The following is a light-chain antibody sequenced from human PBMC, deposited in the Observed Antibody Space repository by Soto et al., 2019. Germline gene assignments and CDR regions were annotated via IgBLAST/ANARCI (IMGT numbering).Light chain of an antibody. CDR2: GAS. J-gene: IGKJ1*01. CDR1: QSVSSSY. Sequence: EIVLTQSPGTLSLSPGERATLSCRASQSVSSSYLAWYQQKPGQAPRLLIYGASSRATGIPDRFSGSGSGTVFTLTISRLEPEDFAVYYCQQYGSSPPWTFGHGTKVEIK. V-gene: IGKV3-20*01. CDR3: QQYGSSPPWT.